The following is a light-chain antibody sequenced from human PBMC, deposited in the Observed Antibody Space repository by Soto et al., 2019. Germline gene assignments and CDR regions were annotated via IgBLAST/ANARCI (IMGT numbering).Light chain of an antibody. CDR2: DVT. J-gene: IGLJ1*01. Sequence: SALTHPASVSGSPVQSITISCTGTSSDVGGYDYVSWYQQHPGKAPKLMIYDVTNRPSGVSNRFSGSKSGNTASLTISGLQAEDEADYYCISYASINTYVFGTGSKVTVL. CDR1: SSDVGGYDY. CDR3: ISYASINTYV. V-gene: IGLV2-14*01.